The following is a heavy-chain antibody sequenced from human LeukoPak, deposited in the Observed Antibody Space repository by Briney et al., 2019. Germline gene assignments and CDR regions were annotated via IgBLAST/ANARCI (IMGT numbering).Heavy chain of an antibody. J-gene: IGHJ4*02. CDR1: GGSISSGGYY. CDR3: ARTRAYGGRPDY. V-gene: IGHV4-30-2*02. D-gene: IGHD4-23*01. CDR2: IYHSGST. Sequence: PSQTLFLTCTVSGGSISSGGYYWSWIRQPPGKGLEWIGYIYHSGSTYYNPSLKSRVTISVDTSKNQFSLKLSSVTAADTAVYYCARTRAYGGRPDYWGQGTLVTVSS.